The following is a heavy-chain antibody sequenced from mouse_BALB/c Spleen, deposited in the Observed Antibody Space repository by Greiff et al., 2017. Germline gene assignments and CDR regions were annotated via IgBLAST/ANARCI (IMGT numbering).Heavy chain of an antibody. J-gene: IGHJ4*01. CDR3: GRELLRLDEDYYAMDY. D-gene: IGHD1-2*01. CDR2: ISYSGST. CDR1: GYSITSDYA. V-gene: IGHV3-2*02. Sequence: EVQVVESGPGLVKPSQSLSLTCTVTGYSITSDYAWTWLRQFPGNQLELVGSISYSGSTSDNPSLKSRISITRDTSKHQFFLPLNSVHTEDTATYYCGRELLRLDEDYYAMDYWGQGTSVTVSS.